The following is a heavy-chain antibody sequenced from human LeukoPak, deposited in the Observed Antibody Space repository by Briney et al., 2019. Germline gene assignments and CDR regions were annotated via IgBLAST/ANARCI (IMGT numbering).Heavy chain of an antibody. CDR1: GFTFSSYS. V-gene: IGHV3-21*01. CDR2: ISSSSSYI. J-gene: IGHJ3*02. D-gene: IGHD3-10*01. Sequence: GGSLRLSCAASGFTFSSYSMNWVRQAPGKGLEWVSSISSSSSYIYYADSVKGRFTISRDNAKNSLYLQMNSLRAEDTAVYYCAKGITMVRGVIVGAFDIWGQGTMVAVSS. CDR3: AKGITMVRGVIVGAFDI.